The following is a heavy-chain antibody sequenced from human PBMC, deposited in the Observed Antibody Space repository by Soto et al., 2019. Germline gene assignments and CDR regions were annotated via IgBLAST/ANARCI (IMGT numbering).Heavy chain of an antibody. CDR1: GFTFSDYY. CDR2: IVIGSDYT. Sequence: QVPLVASGGGLVKPGGSLRLSCTAPGFTFSDYYMSWIRQAPGTGLEWVSYIVIGSDYTHYADSVKGRFTISRDTAKNSRYLEMNSLRAEDTAVYYCARLRASSWYLGGYVDYWGQGTLVTVSS. V-gene: IGHV3-11*06. D-gene: IGHD6-13*01. J-gene: IGHJ4*02. CDR3: ARLRASSWYLGGYVDY.